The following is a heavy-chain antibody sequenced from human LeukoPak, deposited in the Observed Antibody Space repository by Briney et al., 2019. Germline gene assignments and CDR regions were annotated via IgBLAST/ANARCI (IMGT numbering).Heavy chain of an antibody. Sequence: GGSLRLSCAASGFTFSSYAMSWVRQAPGKGLEWVSAISGSGGSTYYADSVKGRFTISRDNSKNTLYLQMNSLRAEDTAVYYCAKDVRPPYCGGDCPSFDYWGQGTLVTVSS. CDR3: AKDVRPPYCGGDCPSFDY. CDR1: GFTFSSYA. J-gene: IGHJ4*02. V-gene: IGHV3-23*01. CDR2: ISGSGGST. D-gene: IGHD2-21*01.